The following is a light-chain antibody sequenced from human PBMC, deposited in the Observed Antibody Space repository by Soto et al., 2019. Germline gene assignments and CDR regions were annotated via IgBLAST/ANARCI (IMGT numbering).Light chain of an antibody. V-gene: IGKV3-20*01. CDR3: QQYGSSPLT. CDR1: QSVSCSF. Sequence: EIVLTQSPGTLSLSPGERATLSCMASQSVSCSFLAWYQQKPGQAPRLLIYGASSRATGIPDRFSGSGSGTDFTLTISRLEPEDVAVYYCQQYGSSPLTFGGGTKVEIK. J-gene: IGKJ4*01. CDR2: GAS.